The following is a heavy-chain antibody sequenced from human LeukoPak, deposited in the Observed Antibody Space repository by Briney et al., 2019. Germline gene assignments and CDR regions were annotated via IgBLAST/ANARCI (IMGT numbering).Heavy chain of an antibody. CDR3: ARANYCGGDCYAFDI. V-gene: IGHV3-23*01. CDR1: GFTFSSYA. D-gene: IGHD2-21*01. Sequence: GGSLRLSCAASGFTFSSYAMSWVRQAPGKGLDWVSAISGSGATTYYADSVKGRFTISRDNSKNTLYLQMNSLRAEDTAVYYCARANYCGGDCYAFDIWGQGTMVTVSS. J-gene: IGHJ3*02. CDR2: ISGSGATT.